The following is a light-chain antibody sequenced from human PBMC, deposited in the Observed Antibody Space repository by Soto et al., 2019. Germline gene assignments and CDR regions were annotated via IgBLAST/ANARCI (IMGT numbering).Light chain of an antibody. CDR2: KAS. CDR1: QSISSW. CDR3: QQYNSYSRT. J-gene: IGKJ1*01. Sequence: DIQMTQSPSTLSASVGDRVTITCRASQSISSWLAWYQQKPGKAPKLLIYKASSLESGVPSRFRASGSGTEFTLTISSLQPDECATYDRQQYNSYSRTFGQGTKVDIK. V-gene: IGKV1-5*03.